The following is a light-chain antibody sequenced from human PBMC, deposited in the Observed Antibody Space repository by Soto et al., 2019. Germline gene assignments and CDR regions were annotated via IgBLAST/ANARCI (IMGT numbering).Light chain of an antibody. J-gene: IGKJ5*01. CDR1: QSVSSY. Sequence: EIVLTQSPATLSLSPGERATLSCRASQSVSSYLAWYQQKPGQAPRLLIYDASNRATGIPARFSGSGSGTDFTLTISILEPEDFAVYYCQQRSNWITFGQGTRLEIK. V-gene: IGKV3-11*01. CDR3: QQRSNWIT. CDR2: DAS.